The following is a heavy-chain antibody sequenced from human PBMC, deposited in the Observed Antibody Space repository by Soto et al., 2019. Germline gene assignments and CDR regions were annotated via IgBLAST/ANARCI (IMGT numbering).Heavy chain of an antibody. CDR3: ARALSWGLTKRYGMAV. V-gene: IGHV1-69*12. Sequence: QVQLVQSGAEVKKPGSSVKVSCKASGGTFSSYAISWVRQAPGQGLEWMGGIIPIFGTANYAQKFQGRVTITADESTSTAYMELSSLRSEDTGVYYCARALSWGLTKRYGMAVWGQGTTVTVSS. CDR2: IIPIFGTA. D-gene: IGHD6-13*01. J-gene: IGHJ6*02. CDR1: GGTFSSYA.